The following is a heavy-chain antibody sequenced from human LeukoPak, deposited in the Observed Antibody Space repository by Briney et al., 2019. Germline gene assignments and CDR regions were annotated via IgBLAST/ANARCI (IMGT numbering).Heavy chain of an antibody. V-gene: IGHV4-59*01. CDR3: ARVSRCSSTSCYDPTNYYYYYGMDV. CDR1: GGSISSYY. J-gene: IGHJ6*02. Sequence: SETLSLTCTVSGGSISSYYWSWIRQPPGKGLEWIGYIYYSGSTNYNPSLKSRVTISVDTSKNQFSLKLSSVTAADTAVYYCARVSRCSSTSCYDPTNYYYYYGMDVWGQGTTVTVSS. CDR2: IYYSGST. D-gene: IGHD2-2*01.